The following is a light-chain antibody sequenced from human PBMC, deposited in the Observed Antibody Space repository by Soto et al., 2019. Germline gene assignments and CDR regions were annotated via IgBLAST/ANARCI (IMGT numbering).Light chain of an antibody. CDR2: DFT. J-gene: IGLJ1*01. V-gene: IGLV2-14*03. Sequence: QSVRTQPASVSGSPGPSITISGNATSSDIADFKFVYWYQHRPGKAPKLVIYDFTYRPSGVSLRFSGYKSGNTASLTISGLRAEDEADYFGSAYRSGKTPYVFGLGTKLTVL. CDR1: SSDIADFKF. CDR3: SAYRSGKTPYV.